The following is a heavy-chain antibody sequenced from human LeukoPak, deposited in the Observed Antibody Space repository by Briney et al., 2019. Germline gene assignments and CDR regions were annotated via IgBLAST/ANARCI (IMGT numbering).Heavy chain of an antibody. Sequence: PGRSLRLSCAASGFTFSSYGMHWVRQAPGKGLEWVAVIWYDGSNKYYADSVEGRFTISRDNSKNTLYLQMNSLRAEDTAVYYCARDCGWAFDYWGQGTLVTVSS. CDR3: ARDCGWAFDY. D-gene: IGHD6-19*01. V-gene: IGHV3-33*01. CDR2: IWYDGSNK. J-gene: IGHJ4*02. CDR1: GFTFSSYG.